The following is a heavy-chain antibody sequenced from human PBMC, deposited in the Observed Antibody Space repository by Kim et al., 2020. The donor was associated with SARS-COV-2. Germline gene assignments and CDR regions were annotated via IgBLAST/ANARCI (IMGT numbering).Heavy chain of an antibody. J-gene: IGHJ5*02. Sequence: GGSLRLSCAASGFTFSSYAMSWVRQAPGKGLEWVSAISGSGGSTYYADSVKGRFTISRDNSKNTLYLQMNSLRAEDTAVYYCAKDLSYCSGGSCYSGGNWFDPWGQGTLVTVSS. V-gene: IGHV3-23*01. D-gene: IGHD2-15*01. CDR1: GFTFSSYA. CDR2: ISGSGGST. CDR3: AKDLSYCSGGSCYSGGNWFDP.